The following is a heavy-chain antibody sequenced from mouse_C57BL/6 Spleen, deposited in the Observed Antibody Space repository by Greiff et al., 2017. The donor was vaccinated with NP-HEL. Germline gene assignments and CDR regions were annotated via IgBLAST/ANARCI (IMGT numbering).Heavy chain of an antibody. CDR1: GFNIKDYY. Sequence: EVQLQQSGAELVKPGASVKLSCTASGFNIKDYYMHWVKQRTEQGLEWIGRIDPEDGETKYAPKFQGKATITADTSSNTAYLQLSSPTPEDTAVYYCAIDSSGHAWFAYWGQGTLVTVSA. D-gene: IGHD3-2*02. CDR2: IDPEDGET. J-gene: IGHJ3*01. V-gene: IGHV14-2*01. CDR3: AIDSSGHAWFAY.